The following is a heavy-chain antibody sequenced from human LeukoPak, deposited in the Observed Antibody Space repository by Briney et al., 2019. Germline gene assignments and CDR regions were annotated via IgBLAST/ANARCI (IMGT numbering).Heavy chain of an antibody. CDR2: IHYSGST. D-gene: IGHD6-6*01. Sequence: SETLSLTRTVSGGPISSHYWSWIRQSPGGGLEWIACIHYSGSTNYNPSLKSRVTMSVDTSKNQFSLKLSSVTAADTAVYYCARGRLAARRGPYNWFDPWGQGTLVTVSS. CDR1: GGPISSHY. V-gene: IGHV4-59*11. CDR3: ARGRLAARRGPYNWFDP. J-gene: IGHJ5*02.